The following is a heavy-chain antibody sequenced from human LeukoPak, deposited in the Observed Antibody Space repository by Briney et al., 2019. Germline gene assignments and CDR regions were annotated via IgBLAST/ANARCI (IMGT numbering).Heavy chain of an antibody. D-gene: IGHD5-24*01. CDR1: GYTFTGYY. Sequence: ASVKVSCKAPGYTFTGYYMHWVRQAPGQGLEWMGWINPNSGGTNYAQKFQGGVTMTRDTSISTAYMELTRLRSDDTAVYYCASGVTYGNSFDYWGQGTLVTVSS. V-gene: IGHV1-2*02. CDR3: ASGVTYGNSFDY. J-gene: IGHJ4*02. CDR2: INPNSGGT.